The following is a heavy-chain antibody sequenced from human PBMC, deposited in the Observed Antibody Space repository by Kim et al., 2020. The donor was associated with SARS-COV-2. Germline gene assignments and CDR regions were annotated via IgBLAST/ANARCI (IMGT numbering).Heavy chain of an antibody. V-gene: IGHV1-8*01. J-gene: IGHJ6*03. Sequence: ASVKVSCKASGYTFTSYDINWVRQATGQGLEWMGWMNPNSGNTGYAQKFRGRVTMTRNTSISTAYMELSSLRSEDTAVYYCARGHLKSIVVVIAPRPYYYYMDGWGKGTTVTVSS. D-gene: IGHD2-21*01. CDR3: ARGHLKSIVVVIAPRPYYYYMDG. CDR2: MNPNSGNT. CDR1: GYTFTSYD.